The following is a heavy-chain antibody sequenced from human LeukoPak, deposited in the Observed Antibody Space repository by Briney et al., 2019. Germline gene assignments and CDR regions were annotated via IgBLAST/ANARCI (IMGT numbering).Heavy chain of an antibody. CDR2: IDASGNP. CDR3: ARHIDGFDWFTKIPDAFDI. Sequence: PSETLSLTCTVSGDSISSGTYYWSWIRQPAGKGLEWIGRIDASGNPNYNPSLRSRLTMSVDTSKNQFSLKLSSVTAADTAVYYCARHIDGFDWFTKIPDAFDIWGQGTMVTVSS. J-gene: IGHJ3*02. CDR1: GDSISSGTYY. D-gene: IGHD3-9*01. V-gene: IGHV4-61*02.